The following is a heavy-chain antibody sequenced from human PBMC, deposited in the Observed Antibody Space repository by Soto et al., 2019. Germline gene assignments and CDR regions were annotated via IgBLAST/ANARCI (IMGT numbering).Heavy chain of an antibody. J-gene: IGHJ2*01. CDR2: IYYSGST. Sequence: QLQLQESGPGLVKPSETLSLTCTVSGGSISSSSYYWGWIRQPPGKGLEWIGSIYYSGSTYYNPSLKSRVTMSVDTSKNQFSLKLSSVTAADTAVYYCARLKAYSSRSLFRLRYFDLWGRGTLVTVSS. D-gene: IGHD6-13*01. CDR1: GGSISSSSYY. CDR3: ARLKAYSSRSLFRLRYFDL. V-gene: IGHV4-39*01.